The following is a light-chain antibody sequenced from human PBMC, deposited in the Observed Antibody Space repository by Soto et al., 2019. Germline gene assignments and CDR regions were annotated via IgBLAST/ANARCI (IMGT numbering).Light chain of an antibody. J-gene: IGKJ1*01. Sequence: DTVMTQSPATLSVSPGETATLSCRASESVGSHLAWYQQKAGQAPRLLIYGVSTRATGIPARFRGSGSETDFTLTISSLQSGDSAIYYCQQYDNWPPWTFGQGTKVEI. V-gene: IGKV3-15*01. CDR1: ESVGSH. CDR2: GVS. CDR3: QQYDNWPPWT.